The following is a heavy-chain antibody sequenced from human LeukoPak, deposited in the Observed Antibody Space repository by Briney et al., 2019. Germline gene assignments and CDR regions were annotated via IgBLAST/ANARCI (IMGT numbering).Heavy chain of an antibody. Sequence: GGSLRLSCAASGFTFSSYGMHWVRQAPGKGLEWVAVISYDGSNKYYADSVKGRFTISRDNSKNTLYLQMNSLRAEDTAVYYCAKTTVVPAAIWQNYYYGMDVWGQGTTVTVSS. CDR2: ISYDGSNK. D-gene: IGHD2-2*02. V-gene: IGHV3-30*18. CDR1: GFTFSSYG. CDR3: AKTTVVPAAIWQNYYYGMDV. J-gene: IGHJ6*02.